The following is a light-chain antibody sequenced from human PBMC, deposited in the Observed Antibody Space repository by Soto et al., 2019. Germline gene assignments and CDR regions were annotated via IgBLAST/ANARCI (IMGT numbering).Light chain of an antibody. J-gene: IGLJ2*01. CDR3: CSYAGSSTYVV. Sequence: QSALTQPASVSGSPGQSITISCTGTSSDVGSYNLVSWYQQHPGKAPKLMIYEGSKRPSAVSHRFSGSKSGNTASLTISGLQADDEADYYCCSYAGSSTYVVFGGGTKLTVL. V-gene: IGLV2-23*01. CDR2: EGS. CDR1: SSDVGSYNL.